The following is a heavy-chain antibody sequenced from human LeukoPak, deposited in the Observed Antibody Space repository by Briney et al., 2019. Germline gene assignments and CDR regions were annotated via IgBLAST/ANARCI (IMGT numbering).Heavy chain of an antibody. D-gene: IGHD3-22*01. Sequence: ASVRVSCKASGYRFSDYYMRWVRQAPGQGLEWMGRINSNSGGTGFAEKFRGRVTMTRDTSISTAYMELSRLTSDDTAVYYCARAGGTYYYESSGYYYQNWFDSWGQGTLVTVSS. CDR3: ARAGGTYYYESSGYYYQNWFDS. V-gene: IGHV1-2*06. CDR1: GYRFSDYY. J-gene: IGHJ5*01. CDR2: INSNSGGT.